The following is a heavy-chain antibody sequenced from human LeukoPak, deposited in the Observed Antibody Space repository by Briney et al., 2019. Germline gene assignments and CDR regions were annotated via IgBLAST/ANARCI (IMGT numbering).Heavy chain of an antibody. CDR1: GYSISSGYY. D-gene: IGHD3-22*01. Sequence: SETLSLTCTVSGYSISSGYYWGWIRQPPGKGLEWIGNIFYSGYTNYNPSLKSRVTISVDTSKKQFSLKLTSVTAADTAVYYCARYDSSGFYQYYFDYWGLGTLVTVSS. V-gene: IGHV4-38-2*02. J-gene: IGHJ4*02. CDR2: IFYSGYT. CDR3: ARYDSSGFYQYYFDY.